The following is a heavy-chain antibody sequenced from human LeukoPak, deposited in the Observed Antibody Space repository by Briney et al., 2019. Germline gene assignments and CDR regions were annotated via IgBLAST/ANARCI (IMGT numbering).Heavy chain of an antibody. CDR3: ARLPLIATTRGGFDP. CDR2: VYDTGAT. V-gene: IGHV4-59*08. CDR1: GGSISGYY. J-gene: IGHJ5*02. Sequence: SETLSLTCTVSGGSISGYYWSWIRQPPGKRLERIGYVYDTGATNYNPSLKSRFTISIDTSKNQFSLYLSSVTAADTAVYYCARLPLIATTRGGFDPWGQGTLVTVSS. D-gene: IGHD1/OR15-1a*01.